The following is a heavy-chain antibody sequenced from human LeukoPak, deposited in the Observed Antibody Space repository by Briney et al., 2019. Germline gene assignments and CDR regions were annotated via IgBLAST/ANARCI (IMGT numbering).Heavy chain of an antibody. CDR3: ARSLYGTGSYLDY. D-gene: IGHD3-10*01. J-gene: IGHJ4*02. CDR2: IYPGDSDT. Sequence: GASLKISCQGSGYRFTGYWIAWVRQMPGKGLEWMGIIYPGDSDTRYSPSFQGHITISADKSISAAYLQWSSLKASDTAMYYCARSLYGTGSYLDYWGQGTLVTVSS. CDR1: GYRFTGYW. V-gene: IGHV5-51*01.